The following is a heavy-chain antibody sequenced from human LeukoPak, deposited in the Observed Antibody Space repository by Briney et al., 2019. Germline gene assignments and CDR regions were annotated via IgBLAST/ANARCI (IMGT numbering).Heavy chain of an antibody. CDR1: GFTFSSYA. J-gene: IGHJ4*02. CDR3: AKGGLVIRWHFDY. CDR2: ISGSGGST. V-gene: IGHV3-23*01. D-gene: IGHD3/OR15-3a*01. Sequence: GGSLRLSCAASGFTFSSYAMSWVRQASGKGLEWVSAISGSGGSTYYADSVKGRFTISRDNSKNTLYLQMNSLRAEDTAVYYCAKGGLVIRWHFDYWGQGTLVTVSS.